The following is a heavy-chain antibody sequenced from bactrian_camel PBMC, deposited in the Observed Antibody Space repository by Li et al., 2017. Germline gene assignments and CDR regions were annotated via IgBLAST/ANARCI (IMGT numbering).Heavy chain of an antibody. Sequence: HVQLVESGGGSVQAGGSLRLSCEAPGYIDSNYCMGWFRQAPGKQREGVAGIDRDGITSYADSVKGRFIISQDRAKKTLYLQMNSLKPEDTAMYYCATVGSYWSEYVNWGQGTQVTVS. J-gene: IGHJ4*01. CDR1: GYIDSNYC. CDR3: ATVGSYWSEYVN. CDR2: IDRDGIT. V-gene: IGHV3S53*01. D-gene: IGHD7*01.